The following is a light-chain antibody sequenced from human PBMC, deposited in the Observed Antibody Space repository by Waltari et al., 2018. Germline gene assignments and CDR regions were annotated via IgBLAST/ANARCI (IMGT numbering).Light chain of an antibody. J-gene: IGLJ2*01. Sequence: QSALTQPASVSGSPGQSVTIFCTGTSNDVGGYNSVTWYQEHPRQAPRLIIYDVSDRPSGVCDRFSGSKSGNTASLTISGLQADDEADYYCSSQSSNNVVLFGGGTKLTVL. CDR2: DVS. CDR3: SSQSSNNVVL. V-gene: IGLV2-14*01. CDR1: SNDVGGYNS.